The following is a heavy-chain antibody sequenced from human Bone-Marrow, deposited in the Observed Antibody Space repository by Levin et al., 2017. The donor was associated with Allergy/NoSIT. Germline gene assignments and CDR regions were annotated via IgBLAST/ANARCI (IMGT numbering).Heavy chain of an antibody. Sequence: GESLKISCTTSGFIFGDYDMSWYRQAPGKGPEWVGFIRSRTYGATTQYAASLEGRFTISRDDSKSIAYLQMDSLKPEDTAIYYCARARSYVLYWGPGTLVTVSS. D-gene: IGHD3-10*02. CDR3: ARARSYVLY. V-gene: IGHV3-49*03. CDR2: IRSRTYGATT. CDR1: GFIFGDYD. J-gene: IGHJ4*02.